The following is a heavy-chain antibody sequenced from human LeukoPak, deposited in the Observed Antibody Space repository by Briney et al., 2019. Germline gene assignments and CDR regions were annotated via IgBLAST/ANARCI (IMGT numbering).Heavy chain of an antibody. CDR2: INHSGST. D-gene: IGHD3-22*01. CDR1: GGSFSGYY. CDR3: ARAPRGHYYDSSGYHFNY. J-gene: IGHJ4*02. Sequence: SETLSLTCAVYGGSFSGYYWSWIRKPPGKGLEWIGEINHSGSTNYNPSLKSRVTISVDTSKNQFSLKLSSVTAADTAVYYCARAPRGHYYDSSGYHFNYWGQGTLVTVSS. V-gene: IGHV4-34*01.